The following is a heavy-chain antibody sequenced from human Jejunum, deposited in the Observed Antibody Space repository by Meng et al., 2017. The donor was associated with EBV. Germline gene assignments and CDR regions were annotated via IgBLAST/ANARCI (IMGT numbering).Heavy chain of an antibody. J-gene: IGHJ4*02. V-gene: IGHV1-3*04. CDR3: ATGDDYGNSNFDY. Sequence: QAQVLQSGAEVKKPGASVKVSCKASGYMFISYARHWVRQAPGQRLEWMGWINIGNGNTKYSQKFHGRLTISRDTSANTAYLELSSLTSEDTAIYYCATGDDYGNSNFDYWGQGTLVTVSS. D-gene: IGHD2/OR15-2a*01. CDR1: GYMFISYA. CDR2: INIGNGNT.